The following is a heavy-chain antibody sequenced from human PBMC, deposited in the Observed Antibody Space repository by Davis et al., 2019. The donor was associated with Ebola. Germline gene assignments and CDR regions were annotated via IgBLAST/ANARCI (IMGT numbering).Heavy chain of an antibody. CDR2: IYTSGST. CDR3: ARVECSDMNCPTGVFDI. CDR1: GGSISSYY. Sequence: SETLSLTCTVSGGSISSYYWSWIRQPAGKGLEWIGRIYTSGSTNYNPSLKSRVTISADTSNNQFSLKLSSVTAADTAVYYCARVECSDMNCPTGVFDIWGRGTMVAVSS. J-gene: IGHJ3*02. V-gene: IGHV4-4*07. D-gene: IGHD2-15*01.